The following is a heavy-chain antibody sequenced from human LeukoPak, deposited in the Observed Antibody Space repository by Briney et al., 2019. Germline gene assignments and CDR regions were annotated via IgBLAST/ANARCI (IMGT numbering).Heavy chain of an antibody. D-gene: IGHD3-10*01. CDR3: ARGGGGPDY. Sequence: MASETLSLTCTVSGGSISSYYWSWIRQPPGKGLEWIGEINHSGSTNYNPSLKSRVTISVDTSKNQFSLKLSSVTAADTAVYYCARGGGGPDYWGQGTLVTVSS. J-gene: IGHJ4*02. CDR1: GGSISSYY. CDR2: INHSGST. V-gene: IGHV4-34*01.